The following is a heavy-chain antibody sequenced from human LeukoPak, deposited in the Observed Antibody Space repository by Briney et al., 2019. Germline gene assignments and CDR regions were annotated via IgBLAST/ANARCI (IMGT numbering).Heavy chain of an antibody. D-gene: IGHD4-23*01. V-gene: IGHV1-8*01. Sequence: ASVKVSCKASGYTFTSYDINWVRQATGQGLEWMGWMNPNSGNTGYAQKFQGRVTMTRNTSISTAYMELSSLRSEDTAVYYCARAYSGYGGNTNWFDPWGQGTLVTVSS. CDR1: GYTFTSYD. J-gene: IGHJ5*02. CDR2: MNPNSGNT. CDR3: ARAYSGYGGNTNWFDP.